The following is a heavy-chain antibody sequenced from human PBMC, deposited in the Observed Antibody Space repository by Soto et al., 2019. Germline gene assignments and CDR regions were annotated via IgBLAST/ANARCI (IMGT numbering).Heavy chain of an antibody. CDR1: GYSFTSFD. Sequence: QVQLVQSGAEVKKPGASVRVSCKASGYSFTSFDINWVRQASGQGLEWVGWMNPNTGDTVLVQNCQGRASMTRNTSLSTAFMEVSGLKVEDTAVYYCARGRGGATGGRLDYWGQGTPVIVSS. CDR2: MNPNTGDT. V-gene: IGHV1-8*01. J-gene: IGHJ4*02. D-gene: IGHD2-8*02. CDR3: ARGRGGATGGRLDY.